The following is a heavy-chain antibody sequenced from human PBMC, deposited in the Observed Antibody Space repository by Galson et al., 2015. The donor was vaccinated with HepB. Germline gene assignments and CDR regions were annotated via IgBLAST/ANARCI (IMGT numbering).Heavy chain of an antibody. V-gene: IGHV3-48*01. CDR1: GFTFSNYS. CDR2: ISSSSSTI. Sequence: SLRLSCAASGFTFSNYSMNWVRQAPGRGLEWISYISSSSSTIYYADSVKGRFTISRDNARNSLYLQMNSLRAEDTAVYYCARDRIVVLDYWGQGTLVTVSS. CDR3: ARDRIVVLDY. J-gene: IGHJ4*02. D-gene: IGHD2-15*01.